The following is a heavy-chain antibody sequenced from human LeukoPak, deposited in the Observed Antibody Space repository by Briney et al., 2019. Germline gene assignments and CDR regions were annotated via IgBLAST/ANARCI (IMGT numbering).Heavy chain of an antibody. Sequence: ASVKVSCKASGYTFTGYYLHWVRQAPGQGLEWMGWINPHSGGTNYAQKFQGRVTMTRDTSISTAYMELSRLRSDDTAVYYCARVRYFDWLPQPYNWFDPWGQGTLVTVSS. J-gene: IGHJ5*02. CDR3: ARVRYFDWLPQPYNWFDP. CDR1: GYTFTGYY. CDR2: INPHSGGT. D-gene: IGHD3-9*01. V-gene: IGHV1-2*02.